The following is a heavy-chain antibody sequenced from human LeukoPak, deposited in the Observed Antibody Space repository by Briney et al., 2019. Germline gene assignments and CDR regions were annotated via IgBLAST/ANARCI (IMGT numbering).Heavy chain of an antibody. Sequence: SGGSLRLSCAASGFTFSGYWMHWVRQAPGKGLVWVSRINSDGSSTRYADSVKGLFTISRDNAKNTLYLQMNSLRAEDTAVYYCARDRGDTGTEFDYWGQGTLVTVSS. CDR3: ARDRGDTGTEFDY. CDR2: INSDGSST. J-gene: IGHJ4*02. V-gene: IGHV3-74*01. D-gene: IGHD5-18*01. CDR1: GFTFSGYW.